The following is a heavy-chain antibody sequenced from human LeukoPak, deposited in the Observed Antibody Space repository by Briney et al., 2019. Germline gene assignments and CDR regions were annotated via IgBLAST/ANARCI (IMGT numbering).Heavy chain of an antibody. V-gene: IGHV4-39*07. Sequence: SETLSLTCTVSGGSISSSSYYWGWIRQPPGKGLEWIGSIYYSGSTYYNPSLKSRVTISVDTSKNQFSLRLSSVTAADTAVYYCARSDGIVGEEAWFDPWGQGTLVTVSS. CDR2: IYYSGST. CDR3: ARSDGIVGEEAWFDP. CDR1: GGSISSSSYY. J-gene: IGHJ5*02. D-gene: IGHD1-26*01.